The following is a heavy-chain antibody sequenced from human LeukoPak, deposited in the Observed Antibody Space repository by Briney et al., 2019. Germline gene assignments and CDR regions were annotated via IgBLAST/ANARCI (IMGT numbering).Heavy chain of an antibody. CDR3: ARGQDDYLFDN. Sequence: PSETLSLTCTVSGGSISAYYWNWIRQPPGKGLEWIGYISFSGSTNYNPSLESRVTISLDTSTNQFSLKLSSVTAADTAVYYCARGQDDYLFDNWGQGTLVTVSS. J-gene: IGHJ4*02. CDR1: GGSISAYY. CDR2: ISFSGST. D-gene: IGHD4-11*01. V-gene: IGHV4-59*01.